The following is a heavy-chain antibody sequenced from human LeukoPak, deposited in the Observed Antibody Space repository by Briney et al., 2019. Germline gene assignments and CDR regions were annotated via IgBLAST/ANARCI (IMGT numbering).Heavy chain of an antibody. V-gene: IGHV3-23*01. CDR2: INGRGDNT. CDR3: AKDRVSPGFNWFDP. D-gene: IGHD2/OR15-2a*01. J-gene: IGHJ5*02. Sequence: AGGSLRFSCAASGVIISSYAMSWVRQAPGKGMEWVSAINGRGDNTYYADFVKGRFTISRDNSKSTVYLQMNSLRTEDTAVYYCAKDRVSPGFNWFDPWSQGTLVTVSS. CDR1: GVIISSYA.